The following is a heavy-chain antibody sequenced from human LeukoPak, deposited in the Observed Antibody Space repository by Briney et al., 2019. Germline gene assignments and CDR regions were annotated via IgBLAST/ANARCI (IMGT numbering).Heavy chain of an antibody. D-gene: IGHD1-26*01. CDR2: IKSKTARGTT. Sequence: SGGSLRLSCAASGFTFSNAWMTWVRQAPGKGLEWVGRIKSKTARGTTDYAAPVKGRFTISRDDSKNTLYLQMNSLKTEDTAVYYCTTGESLVGTTIHVRWADWGQGALVTVSS. J-gene: IGHJ4*02. CDR3: TTGESLVGTTIHVRWAD. V-gene: IGHV3-15*01. CDR1: GFTFSNAW.